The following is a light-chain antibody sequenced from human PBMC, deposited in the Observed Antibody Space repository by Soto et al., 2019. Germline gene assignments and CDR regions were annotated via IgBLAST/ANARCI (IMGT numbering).Light chain of an antibody. V-gene: IGLV8-61*01. CDR1: SGSVSTAHN. CDR2: STS. J-gene: IGLJ1*01. CDR3: ALFMGNGISV. Sequence: QAVVTQESSFSVSPGGTVTITCGLISGSVSTAHNPNWYQQTPGQAPRTLIYSTSTRSSGVTDRFSGSILGNKAALTITGAQADDESDYYCALFMGNGISVFGTGTKLTVL.